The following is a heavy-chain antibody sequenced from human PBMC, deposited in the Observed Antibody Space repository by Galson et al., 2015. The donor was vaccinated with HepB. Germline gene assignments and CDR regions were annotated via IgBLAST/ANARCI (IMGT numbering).Heavy chain of an antibody. CDR3: SKVAVVVTTIPYYFDY. CDR2: MSGTGGTT. CDR1: GFTFSRYA. Sequence: SLRLSCATFGFTFSRYAMSWVRQAPGKGLEWVSGMSGTGGTTFYSDSVKGRFTISRDNSNNTLYLQMNSLRVEDTAVYYCSKVAVVVTTIPYYFDYWGQGTQVTVSS. V-gene: IGHV3-23*01. D-gene: IGHD2-21*02. J-gene: IGHJ4*02.